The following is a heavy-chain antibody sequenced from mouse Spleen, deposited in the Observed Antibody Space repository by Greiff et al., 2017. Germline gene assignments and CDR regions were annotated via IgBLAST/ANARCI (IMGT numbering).Heavy chain of an antibody. D-gene: IGHD1-1*01. CDR2: IYPGDGDT. V-gene: IGHV1-82*01. J-gene: IGHJ3*01. CDR3: ARDTTVVGGFAY. Sequence: QVQLKQSGPELVKPGASVKISCKASGYAFSSSWMNWVKQRPGKGLEWIGRIYPGDGDTNYNGKFKGKATLTADKSSSTAYMQLSSLTSEDSAVYFCARDTTVVGGFAYWGQGTLVTVSA. CDR1: GYAFSSSW.